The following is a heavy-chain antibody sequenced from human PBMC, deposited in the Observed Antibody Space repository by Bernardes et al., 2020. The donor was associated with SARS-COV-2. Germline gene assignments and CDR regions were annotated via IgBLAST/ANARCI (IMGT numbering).Heavy chain of an antibody. Sequence: SETLSLTCTVSGGSISSYYWSWIRQPPGKGLEWIGYIYYSGSTNYNPSLKSRVTISVDTSKNQFSLKLSSVTAADTAVYYCARHSDIVVVVAARENAFDIWGQGTMVTVSS. J-gene: IGHJ3*02. V-gene: IGHV4-59*08. CDR2: IYYSGST. CDR3: ARHSDIVVVVAARENAFDI. D-gene: IGHD2-15*01. CDR1: GGSISSYY.